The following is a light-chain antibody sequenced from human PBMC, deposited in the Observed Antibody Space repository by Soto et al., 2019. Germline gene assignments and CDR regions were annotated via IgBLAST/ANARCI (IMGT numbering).Light chain of an antibody. J-gene: IGLJ2*01. V-gene: IGLV1-51*01. CDR3: GTWDSSLSAGV. Sequence: QSVLTQPPSVSAAPGPKVTISGSGSSSNIGNNYVSWYQQLPGTSPKLLIYDNNKRPSGIPDRFSGAKSGTSATLGITGLQTGDDADYYCGTWDSSLSAGVFGGGTKLTVL. CDR2: DNN. CDR1: SSNIGNNY.